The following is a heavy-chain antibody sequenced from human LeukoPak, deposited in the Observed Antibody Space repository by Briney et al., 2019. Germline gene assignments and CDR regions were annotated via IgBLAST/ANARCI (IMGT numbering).Heavy chain of an antibody. CDR1: GGTFSSYA. CDR3: ATVSAAAGTGYYYYGMDV. Sequence: ASVKVSCKASGGTFSSYAISWVRQAPGQGLEWMGGIIPIFGTANYAQKFQGRVTMTEDTSTDTAYMELSSLRSEDTAVYYCATVSAAAGTGYYYYGMDVWGQGTTVTVSS. J-gene: IGHJ6*02. D-gene: IGHD6-13*01. CDR2: IIPIFGTA. V-gene: IGHV1-69*06.